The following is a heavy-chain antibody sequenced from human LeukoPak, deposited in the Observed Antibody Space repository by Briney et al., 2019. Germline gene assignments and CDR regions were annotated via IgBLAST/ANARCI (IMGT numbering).Heavy chain of an antibody. D-gene: IGHD2-2*01. Sequence: ASVKVSCKASGYTSTAYYIHWARQAPGQGLEWMGRINPDSGGTNYAQKFQGRVTMTRDTSISTAYMELSSLRSDDTAVYYCAKSGCGGTSCYQPYNRFDPWGQGSLVTVSS. CDR1: GYTSTAYY. J-gene: IGHJ5*02. V-gene: IGHV1-2*06. CDR3: AKSGCGGTSCYQPYNRFDP. CDR2: INPDSGGT.